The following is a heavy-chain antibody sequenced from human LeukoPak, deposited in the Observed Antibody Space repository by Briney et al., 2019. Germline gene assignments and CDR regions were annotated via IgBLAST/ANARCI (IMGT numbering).Heavy chain of an antibody. V-gene: IGHV3-30*18. Sequence: GRSLRLSCAASGFTFRSYGMHWVRQAPGKGLEWVAVISYDGSNKYYADSVKGRFTISRDNSKNTLYLQMNSLRAEDTAVYYCAKELNVGTYCTNGVCPTPFDYWGQGTLVTVSS. D-gene: IGHD2-8*01. CDR2: ISYDGSNK. CDR3: AKELNVGTYCTNGVCPTPFDY. J-gene: IGHJ4*02. CDR1: GFTFRSYG.